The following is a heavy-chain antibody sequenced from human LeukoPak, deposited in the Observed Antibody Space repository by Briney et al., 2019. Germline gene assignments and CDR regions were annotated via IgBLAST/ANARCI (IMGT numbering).Heavy chain of an antibody. Sequence: SVKVSCKASGGTFSSYAISWVRQAPGQGLEWMGRIIPIFGTANYAQKLQGRVTITTDESTSTAYMELSSLRSEDTAVYYCAREDIMVGATPHDYWGQGTLVTVSS. V-gene: IGHV1-69*05. D-gene: IGHD1-26*01. CDR1: GGTFSSYA. CDR3: AREDIMVGATPHDY. J-gene: IGHJ4*02. CDR2: IIPIFGTA.